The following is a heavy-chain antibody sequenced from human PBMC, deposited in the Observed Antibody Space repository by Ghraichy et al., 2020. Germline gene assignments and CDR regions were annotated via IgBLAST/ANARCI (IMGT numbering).Heavy chain of an antibody. J-gene: IGHJ6*02. V-gene: IGHV4-59*01. D-gene: IGHD6-6*01. CDR3: ATQGGYSSSSGMDV. CDR1: GGSISSYY. Sequence: SETLSLTCTVSGGSISSYYWSWIRQPPGKGLEWIGYIYYSGSTNYNPSLKSRVTISVDTSKNQFSLKLSSVTAADTAVYYCATQGGYSSSSGMDVWGQGTTVTVSS. CDR2: IYYSGST.